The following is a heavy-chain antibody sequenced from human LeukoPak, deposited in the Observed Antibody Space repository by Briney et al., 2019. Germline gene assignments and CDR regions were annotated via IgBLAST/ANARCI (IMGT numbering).Heavy chain of an antibody. CDR1: GGTFSSYA. D-gene: IGHD1-26*01. CDR3: AKTLGVGSYSYYYYGMDV. J-gene: IGHJ6*02. CDR2: IIPIFGTA. Sequence: ASLKVSSKASGGTFSSYAISWVRQAPGQGLEWMGGIIPIFGTANYAQKFQGRVTITADESTSTAYMELSSLRSEDTAVYYCAKTLGVGSYSYYYYGMDVWGQGTTVTVSS. V-gene: IGHV1-69*13.